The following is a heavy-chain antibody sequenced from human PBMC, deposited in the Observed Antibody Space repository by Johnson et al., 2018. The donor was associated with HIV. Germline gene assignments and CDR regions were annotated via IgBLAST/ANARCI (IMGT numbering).Heavy chain of an antibody. J-gene: IGHJ3*02. D-gene: IGHD3-22*01. CDR2: ISGSGGST. V-gene: IGHV3-23*04. CDR3: AKGGIYYYDSSENAFDI. CDR1: GFTFSSHW. Sequence: VQLVESGGGLVQPGGSLRLSCAASGFTFSSHWMHWVRQVPGQGLVWVSAISGSGGSTYYSDSVKGRFTISRYNSKNMVYLQMNSLGTEETAVYYCAKGGIYYYDSSENAFDIWGQGTMVTVSS.